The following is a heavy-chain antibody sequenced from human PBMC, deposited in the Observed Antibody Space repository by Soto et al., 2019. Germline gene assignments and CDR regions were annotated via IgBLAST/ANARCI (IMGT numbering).Heavy chain of an antibody. D-gene: IGHD6-6*01. CDR3: ARRWYSSSSLYYYYYGMDV. V-gene: IGHV4-39*01. CDR2: IYYSGST. CDR1: GGSISSSSYY. Sequence: PSETLSLTCTVSGGSISSSSYYWGWIRQPPGKGLEWIGSIYYSGSTYYNPSLKSRVTISVDTSKNQFSLKLSPVTAADTAVYYCARRWYSSSSLYYYYYGMDVWGQGTTVTVSS. J-gene: IGHJ6*02.